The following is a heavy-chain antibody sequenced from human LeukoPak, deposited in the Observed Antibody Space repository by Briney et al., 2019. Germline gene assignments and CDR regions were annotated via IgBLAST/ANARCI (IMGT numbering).Heavy chain of an antibody. V-gene: IGHV4-39*07. CDR3: AKGAGGFSYYNWFDP. D-gene: IGHD5-18*01. CDR2: IYYSGTT. Sequence: SSETLSLTCTVSGGSISSSPYYWGWIRQPPGKGLEWIGSIYYSGTTHYDPSLESRVTISVDTSKNQFSLKLASVTAADTAIYYCAKGAGGFSYYNWFDPWGQGTLVTVSS. CDR1: GGSISSSPYY. J-gene: IGHJ5*02.